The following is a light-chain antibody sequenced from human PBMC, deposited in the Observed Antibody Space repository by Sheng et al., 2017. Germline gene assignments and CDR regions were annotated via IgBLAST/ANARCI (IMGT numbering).Light chain of an antibody. Sequence: QSALTQPASVSGSPGQSITISCTGTSSDIGGYNYVSWYQQHPGNAPQLILFAVSNRPSGVSNRFSGSKSGNTASLTISGLQAADEADYYCSSYRSDSTYVFGTGTKVTVL. V-gene: IGLV2-14*03. CDR2: AVS. CDR3: SSYRSDSTYV. CDR1: SSDIGGYNY. J-gene: IGLJ1*01.